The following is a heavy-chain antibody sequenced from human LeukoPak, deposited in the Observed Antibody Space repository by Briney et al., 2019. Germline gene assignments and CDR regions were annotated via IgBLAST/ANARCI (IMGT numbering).Heavy chain of an antibody. J-gene: IGHJ4*02. CDR1: GFTFSSYG. Sequence: GGSLRLSCAASGFTFSSYGMSWVRQAPGKGLEWVSAISGSGGSTYYADSVKGRFTISRDNSKNTLYLQMNSPRAEDTAVYYCAKDLEYYYDSRWGQGTLVTVSS. V-gene: IGHV3-23*01. CDR2: ISGSGGST. D-gene: IGHD3-22*01. CDR3: AKDLEYYYDSR.